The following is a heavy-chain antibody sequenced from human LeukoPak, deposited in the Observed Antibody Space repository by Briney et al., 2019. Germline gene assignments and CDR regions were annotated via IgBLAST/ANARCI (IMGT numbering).Heavy chain of an antibody. Sequence: GGSLRLSCAAPGFTVSSNYMSWVRQAPGKGLEWVSVIYSGGSTYYADSVKGRFTISRDNSKNTLYLQRNSLRAEDTAVYYCARERKDSRGYYYYYYGMDVWGQGTTVTVS. CDR2: IYSGGST. J-gene: IGHJ6*02. CDR1: GFTVSSNY. CDR3: ARERKDSRGYYYYYYGMDV. V-gene: IGHV3-53*01. D-gene: IGHD3-22*01.